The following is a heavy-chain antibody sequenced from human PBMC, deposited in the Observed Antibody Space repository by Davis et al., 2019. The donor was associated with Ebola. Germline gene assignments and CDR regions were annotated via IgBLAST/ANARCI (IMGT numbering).Heavy chain of an antibody. Sequence: PGGSLRLSCAASGFTFSGSAMHWVRQASGKGLEWVGRIRSKANSYATAYAASVKGRFTISRDDSKNTAYLQMNSLKTEDTAVYYCARTGGNGYHHNYYYGMDVWGQGTTVTVSS. CDR2: IRSKANSYAT. J-gene: IGHJ6*02. CDR1: GFTFSGSA. CDR3: ARTGGNGYHHNYYYGMDV. D-gene: IGHD3-3*01. V-gene: IGHV3-73*01.